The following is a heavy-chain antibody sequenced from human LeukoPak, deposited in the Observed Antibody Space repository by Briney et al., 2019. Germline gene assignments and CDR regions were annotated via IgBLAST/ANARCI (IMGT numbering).Heavy chain of an antibody. CDR3: VRSSASSGPNCFDP. CDR1: GFTFSTYA. V-gene: IGHV3-64D*09. CDR2: ISSDGDST. Sequence: QSGGSLRLSCAASGFTFSTYAMHWVRQAPGKGLEYVSAISSDGDSTYNADSVKGRFTISRDNSKNTLYLQMSSLRTEDTAVYYCVRSSASSGPNCFDPWGQGTLVTVSS. D-gene: IGHD3-10*01. J-gene: IGHJ5*02.